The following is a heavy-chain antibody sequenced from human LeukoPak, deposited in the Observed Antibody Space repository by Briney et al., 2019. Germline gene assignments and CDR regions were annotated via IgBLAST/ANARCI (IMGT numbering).Heavy chain of an antibody. Sequence: PGGSLRLSCAASGFTLSSYEMNWVRQAPGKGLEWVSYISQTGTSTSYADSVRGRFTISRDNAKNSLYLQMNSLRAEDTAVFYCARGLWGLDVWGKGTTVTVSS. D-gene: IGHD3-16*01. CDR3: ARGLWGLDV. J-gene: IGHJ6*04. V-gene: IGHV3-48*03. CDR2: ISQTGTST. CDR1: GFTLSSYE.